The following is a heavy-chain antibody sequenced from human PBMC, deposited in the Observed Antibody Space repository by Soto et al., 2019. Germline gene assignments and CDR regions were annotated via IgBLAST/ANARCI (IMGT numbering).Heavy chain of an antibody. CDR1: GGTFSSYA. Sequence: ASVTVSCKASGGTFSSYAISWVRQAPGQGLEWMGGIIPIFGTANYAQKFQGRVTITADESTSTAYMELSSLRSEDTAVYYCARDALLTGHQKPHDAFDIWGQGTMVTVSS. D-gene: IGHD3-9*01. CDR3: ARDALLTGHQKPHDAFDI. J-gene: IGHJ3*02. V-gene: IGHV1-69*13. CDR2: IIPIFGTA.